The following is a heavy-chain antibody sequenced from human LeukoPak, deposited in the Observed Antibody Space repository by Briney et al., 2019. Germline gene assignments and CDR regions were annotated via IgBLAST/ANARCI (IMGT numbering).Heavy chain of an antibody. CDR1: GYTFTSYY. V-gene: IGHV1-46*01. CDR2: INPSGGST. Sequence: ASVKVSCKASGYTFTSYYTHWVRQAPGQGLEWMGIINPSGGSTSYAQKFQGRVTMTRDTSTSTVYMELSSLRSEDTAVYYCASQTQQWLVSGWFDPWGQGTLVTVSS. J-gene: IGHJ5*02. D-gene: IGHD6-19*01. CDR3: ASQTQQWLVSGWFDP.